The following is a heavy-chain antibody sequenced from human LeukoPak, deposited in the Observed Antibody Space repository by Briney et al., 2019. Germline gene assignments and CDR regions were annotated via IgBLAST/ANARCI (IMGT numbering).Heavy chain of an antibody. J-gene: IGHJ4*02. CDR1: GGSISNYY. CDR2: IYYSGST. CDR3: ARLDRSRYYFDY. D-gene: IGHD3-22*01. Sequence: SETLSLTCTVSGGSISNYYWSWIRQPPGKGLEWIGYIYYSGSTKYNPALKSRVTISVDTSKNQFSLKLSSVTAADTAVYYCARLDRSRYYFDYWGQGTLVTVSS. V-gene: IGHV4-59*08.